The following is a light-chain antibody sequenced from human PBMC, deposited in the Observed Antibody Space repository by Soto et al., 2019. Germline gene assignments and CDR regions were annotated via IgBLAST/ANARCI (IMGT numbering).Light chain of an antibody. CDR2: AVS. CDR1: SSDIGSYDH. Sequence: QSVLTQPASVSGSPGQSITISCSGTSSDIGSYDHVAWYQQFPGKSPKLIIYAVSDRPSGVSDRFSGSKSGISASLTISGLQTEDEADYYCISYTDRQSYLFGTGTKGTAL. J-gene: IGLJ1*01. CDR3: ISYTDRQSYL. V-gene: IGLV2-14*03.